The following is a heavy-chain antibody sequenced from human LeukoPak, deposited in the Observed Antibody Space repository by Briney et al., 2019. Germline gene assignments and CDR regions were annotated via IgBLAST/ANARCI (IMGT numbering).Heavy chain of an antibody. J-gene: IGHJ3*02. D-gene: IGHD2-15*01. V-gene: IGHV3-74*01. CDR2: INSDGSST. CDR1: GFTFSSYW. Sequence: PGGSLRLSCAASGFTFSSYWMHWVRQAPGKGLVWVPRINSDGSSTSYADSVKGRFTISRDNAKNSLYLQMNSLRAEDTAVYYCARGRYCSGGSCYSAAFDIWGQGTMVTVSS. CDR3: ARGRYCSGGSCYSAAFDI.